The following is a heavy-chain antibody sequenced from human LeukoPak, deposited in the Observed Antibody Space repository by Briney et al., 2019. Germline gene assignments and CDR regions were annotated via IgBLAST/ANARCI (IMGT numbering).Heavy chain of an antibody. CDR1: GYTFTSYD. Sequence: ASVKVSCKASGYTFTSYDINWVRQATGQGLEWMGWMNPNSGNTGYAQKFQGRVTMTRNTSISTAYMELSSLRSEDTAVYYCARVVLVGATPNDAFDIWGQGTMVTVSS. CDR2: MNPNSGNT. V-gene: IGHV1-8*01. D-gene: IGHD1-26*01. J-gene: IGHJ3*02. CDR3: ARVVLVGATPNDAFDI.